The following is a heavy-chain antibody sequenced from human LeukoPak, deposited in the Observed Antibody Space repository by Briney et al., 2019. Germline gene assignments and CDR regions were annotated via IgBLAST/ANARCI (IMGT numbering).Heavy chain of an antibody. CDR2: IYYSGST. Sequence: SETLSLTCTVSGGSISSSSYYWGWIRQPPGKGLEWIGSIYYSGSTYYNPSLKSRVTISVDTSKNQFSLKLSSVTAADTAVYYCARIVVVPAAIDYWGQGTLVTVSS. D-gene: IGHD2-2*01. J-gene: IGHJ4*02. CDR3: ARIVVVPAAIDY. V-gene: IGHV4-39*01. CDR1: GGSISSSSYY.